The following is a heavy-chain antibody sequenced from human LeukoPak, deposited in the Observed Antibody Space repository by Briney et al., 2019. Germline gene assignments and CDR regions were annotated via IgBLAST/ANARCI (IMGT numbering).Heavy chain of an antibody. CDR1: GYTFTSYG. V-gene: IGHV1-18*01. J-gene: IGHJ4*02. CDR2: ISAYNGNT. CDR3: ARAAYGDPFDY. D-gene: IGHD4-17*01. Sequence: GESLKISCKGSGYTFTSYGISWVRQAPGQGLEWMGWISAYNGNTNYAQKLQGRVTMTTDTSTSTAYMELRSLRSDDTAVYYCARAAYGDPFDYWGQGTLVTVSS.